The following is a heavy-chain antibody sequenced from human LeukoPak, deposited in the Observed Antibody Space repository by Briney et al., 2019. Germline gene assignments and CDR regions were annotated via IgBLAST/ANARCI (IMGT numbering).Heavy chain of an antibody. Sequence: SETLSLTCAVYGGSFSGYYWSWIRQPPGKGLEWIGEINHSGSTNYNPSLKCRVTISVDTSKNQFSLKLSSVTAADTAVYYCAGHCSGGSCYSADVADHTLPIDYWGQGTLVTVSS. CDR3: AGHCSGGSCYSADVADHTLPIDY. CDR2: INHSGST. V-gene: IGHV4-34*01. J-gene: IGHJ4*02. D-gene: IGHD2-15*01. CDR1: GGSFSGYY.